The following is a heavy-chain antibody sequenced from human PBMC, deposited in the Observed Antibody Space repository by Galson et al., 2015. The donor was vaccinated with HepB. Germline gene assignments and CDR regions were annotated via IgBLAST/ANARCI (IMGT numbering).Heavy chain of an antibody. CDR2: ISSDGVRK. Sequence: SLRLSCAASGFTFSEFYMSWIRQVPGKGPEWVSDISSDGVRKNYADSVKGRFTISRDNVKKSLSLQMNSQRVEDTGVYYCAGSAAWFDPWGQGTLVTVSS. V-gene: IGHV3-11*01. J-gene: IGHJ5*02. CDR1: GFTFSEFY. CDR3: AGSAAWFDP. D-gene: IGHD6-25*01.